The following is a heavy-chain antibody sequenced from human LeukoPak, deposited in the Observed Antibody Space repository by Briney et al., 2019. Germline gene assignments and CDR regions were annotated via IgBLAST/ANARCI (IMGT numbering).Heavy chain of an antibody. CDR3: ARGPPNWGYDY. CDR1: GYTFTGYY. D-gene: IGHD7-27*01. V-gene: IGHV1-2*06. J-gene: IGHJ4*02. Sequence: ASVKVSCKASGYTFTGYYMHWVRQAPGQGLEWMGRINPNSGGTNYAQKFQGRVTMTRDASVSTAYMELSRLRSDDTAVYYCARGPPNWGYDYWGPGTLVTVSS. CDR2: INPNSGGT.